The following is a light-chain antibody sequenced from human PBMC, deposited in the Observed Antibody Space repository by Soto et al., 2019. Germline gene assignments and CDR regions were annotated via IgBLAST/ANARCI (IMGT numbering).Light chain of an antibody. CDR1: QGSRND. J-gene: IGKJ2*01. CDR2: AAS. Sequence: DIQRTQSSSSLPASVGDRVTIICLAMQGSRNDLGWYQQKPGKAPKRLIYAASSLDGGVPSRFSGSGSGTDFTLTLSSLQPEDCATYYCLQHNTYPYTFGQGTKLEL. CDR3: LQHNTYPYT. V-gene: IGKV1-17*01.